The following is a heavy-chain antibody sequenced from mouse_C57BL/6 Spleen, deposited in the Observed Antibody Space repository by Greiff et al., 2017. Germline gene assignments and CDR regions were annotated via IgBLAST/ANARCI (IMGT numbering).Heavy chain of an antibody. CDR2: IDPSDSYT. D-gene: IGHD1-1*01. Sequence: QVQLQQPGAELVMPGASVKLSCKASGYTFTSYWMHWVKQRPGQGLEWIGEIDPSDSYTNYNQKFKGKSTLTVDKSSSTAYMQLSSLTSEDSAVYDCACYGSSSFYFDYWGQGTTLTVSS. V-gene: IGHV1-69*01. CDR1: GYTFTSYW. CDR3: ACYGSSSFYFDY. J-gene: IGHJ2*01.